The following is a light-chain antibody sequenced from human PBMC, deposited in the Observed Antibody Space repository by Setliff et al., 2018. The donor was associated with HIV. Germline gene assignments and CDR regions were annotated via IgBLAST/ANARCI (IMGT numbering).Light chain of an antibody. CDR1: DRDVGGFNH. CDR3: SSFTDSGSYV. Sequence: QSALAQPAAVSGSPGQTITISCGGSDRDVGGFNHVSRYQQHPGKAPRLLISDVNNRPSGVSSRFSGSRSGNTATLTISPLQPEDEADYFCSSFTDSGSYVFGSGTKGTVL. V-gene: IGLV2-14*03. J-gene: IGLJ1*01. CDR2: DVN.